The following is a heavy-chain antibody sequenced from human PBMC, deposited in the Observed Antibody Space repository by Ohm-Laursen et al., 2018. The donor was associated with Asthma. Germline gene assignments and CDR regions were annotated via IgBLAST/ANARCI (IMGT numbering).Heavy chain of an antibody. CDR2: IFYNGST. J-gene: IGHJ6*02. Sequence: LRLSCTASGFTFSSYNMNWVRQPPGKGLEWIGFIFYNGSTSYNPSLRSRVAISIDASKNQFSLKVTSVIAADTAVYFCARDGGGYGVNYYYYGMDVWGQGTTASVSS. CDR1: GFTFSSYN. CDR3: ARDGGGYGVNYYYYGMDV. V-gene: IGHV4-30-4*08. D-gene: IGHD5-12*01.